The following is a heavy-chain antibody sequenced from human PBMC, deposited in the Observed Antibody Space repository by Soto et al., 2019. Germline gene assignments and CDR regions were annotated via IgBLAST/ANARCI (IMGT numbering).Heavy chain of an antibody. Sequence: SETLSLACTVSGDSIRSSSFWGWIRQPPGKGLEWIGSIYSTGNTYYNPSLNSQVTISVDTSKNQFSLNVISVTAADTAVYYCRRSSRYSTDVWGQGTTVT. CDR3: RRSSRYSTDV. CDR2: IYSTGNT. CDR1: GDSIRSSSF. D-gene: IGHD6-13*01. J-gene: IGHJ6*02. V-gene: IGHV4-39*01.